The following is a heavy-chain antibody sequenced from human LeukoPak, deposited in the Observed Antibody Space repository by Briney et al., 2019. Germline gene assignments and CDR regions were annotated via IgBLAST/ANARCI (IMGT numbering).Heavy chain of an antibody. Sequence: SETLSLTCTVSGGSISSGGYYWSWIRQPPGKGLEWIGSIYYSGSTYYNPSLKSRVTISVDTSKNQLSLKLTSATAADTSVYYCARHSGLRSPFDPWGQGTLVTVSS. V-gene: IGHV4-39*01. CDR1: GGSISSGGYY. CDR2: IYYSGST. J-gene: IGHJ5*02. D-gene: IGHD3-3*01. CDR3: ARHSGLRSPFDP.